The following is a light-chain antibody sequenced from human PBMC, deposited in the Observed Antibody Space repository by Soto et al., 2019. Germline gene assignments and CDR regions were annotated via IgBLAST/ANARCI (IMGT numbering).Light chain of an antibody. CDR2: LNSDGSH. CDR3: QTWGTGIHV. Sequence: QAVVTQSPSASASLGASVKLTCTLSSGHSSYAIAWHQQQPEKGPRYLMKLNSDGSHSKGDGIPDRLSGSSSGAERYLTISSLQSEDEADYYCQTWGTGIHVFGGGTQLTVL. V-gene: IGLV4-69*01. CDR1: SGHSSYA. J-gene: IGLJ7*01.